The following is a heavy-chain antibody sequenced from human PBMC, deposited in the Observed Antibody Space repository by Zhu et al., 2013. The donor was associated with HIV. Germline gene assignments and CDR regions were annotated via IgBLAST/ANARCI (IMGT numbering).Heavy chain of an antibody. D-gene: IGHD3-22*01. V-gene: IGHV1-18*01. Sequence: QVQLIQSGAEMKKPGASVKVSCKASGYTFTTYGITWVRQAPGQGLEWMGWISAYNGHTNYAQNLQGRVAMATDTSTSTVYMELSSLRSEDTAVYYCARDHDYYDSSGYGYWGQGTLVTVSS. J-gene: IGHJ4*02. CDR1: GYTFTTYG. CDR3: ARDHDYYDSSGYGY. CDR2: ISAYNGHT.